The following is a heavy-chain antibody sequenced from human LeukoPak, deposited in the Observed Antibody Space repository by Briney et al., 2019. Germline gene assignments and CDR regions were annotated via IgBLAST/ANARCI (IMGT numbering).Heavy chain of an antibody. D-gene: IGHD4-17*01. V-gene: IGHV3-23*01. CDR3: ARSTYGDYVQDY. J-gene: IGHJ4*02. CDR1: GFPFSSYV. CDR2: ISGNGGNT. Sequence: GGSLRLSCAASGFPFSSYVMSWVRQTPGKGLEWVSAISGNGGNTYYPDSVKGRFTISRDSSKNTLYLQMNSLRVEDTAVYYCARSTYGDYVQDYWGQGTLVTVSS.